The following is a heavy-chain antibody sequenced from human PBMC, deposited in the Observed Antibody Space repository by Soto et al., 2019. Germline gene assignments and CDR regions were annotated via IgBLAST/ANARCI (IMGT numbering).Heavy chain of an antibody. D-gene: IGHD5-12*01. CDR3: ARQSGMDV. CDR2: IFPGDSDT. Sequence: VESVKISCNTSGYNFAGYWIGWVRQMPGKGLEWLGIIFPGDSDTKYSPSFQGQVIISADKSIRTAYLQWSSLKASDTAIYYCARQSGMDVWGQGTTVTVSS. CDR1: GYNFAGYW. V-gene: IGHV5-51*01. J-gene: IGHJ6*02.